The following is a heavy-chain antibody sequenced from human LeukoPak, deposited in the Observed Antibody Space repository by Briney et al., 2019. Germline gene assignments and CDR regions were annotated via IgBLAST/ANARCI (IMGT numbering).Heavy chain of an antibody. J-gene: IGHJ4*02. CDR2: INHSGST. CDR3: ARNYYDSSGYGY. CDR1: GGSISSSSYY. D-gene: IGHD3-22*01. V-gene: IGHV4-39*07. Sequence: SETLSLTCTVSGGSISSSSYYWSWIRQPPGKGLEWIGEINHSGSTNYNPSLKSRVTISVDTSKNQFSLKLSSVTAADTAVYYCARNYYDSSGYGYWGQGTLVTVSS.